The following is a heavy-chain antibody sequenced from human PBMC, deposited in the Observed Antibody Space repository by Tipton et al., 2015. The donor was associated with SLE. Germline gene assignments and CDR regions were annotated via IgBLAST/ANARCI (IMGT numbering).Heavy chain of an antibody. V-gene: IGHV4-59*08. CDR3: ARGDGSYYDY. D-gene: IGHD1-26*01. CDR2: VHCDGVT. J-gene: IGHJ4*02. Sequence: TLSLTCTVSGNSIRNYYWSWIRQPPGKGLELVGYVHCDGVTNYNPSLKSRVTLSLDMSNNQFSLRVRSVTAADTAVYYCARGDGSYYDYWGQGTLVTVSS. CDR1: GNSIRNYY.